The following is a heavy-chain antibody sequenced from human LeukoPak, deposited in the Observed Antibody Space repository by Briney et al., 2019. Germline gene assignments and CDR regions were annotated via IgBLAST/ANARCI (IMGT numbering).Heavy chain of an antibody. J-gene: IGHJ4*02. CDR3: SKDSRYYGSGPYDY. V-gene: IGHV3-30*02. D-gene: IGHD3-10*01. Sequence: GGSLRLSCAASGFTFSSYGMHWVRQAPGKGLEWVAFIRYDGSNKYYADSVKGRFTISRDNSKNTLYLQMNSLRAEDTAVYYCSKDSRYYGSGPYDYWGQGTLVTVSS. CDR1: GFTFSSYG. CDR2: IRYDGSNK.